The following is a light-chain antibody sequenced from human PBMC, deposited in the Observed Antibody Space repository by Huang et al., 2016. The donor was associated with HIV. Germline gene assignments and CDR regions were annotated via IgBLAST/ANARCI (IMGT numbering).Light chain of an antibody. V-gene: IGKV3-15*01. Sequence: EIIMTQSPATLSLSPGEGASLSCRANQSVATNLAWYLHRPGQSPRILIFGASTRASGLPGRFSCSGSGTQCPLTVSGLQSEDFAVYYCQQYHNWPYTFGQGTKLEI. J-gene: IGKJ2*01. CDR1: QSVATN. CDR3: QQYHNWPYT. CDR2: GAS.